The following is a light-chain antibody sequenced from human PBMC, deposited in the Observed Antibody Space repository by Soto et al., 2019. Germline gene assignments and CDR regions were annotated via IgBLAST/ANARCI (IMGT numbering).Light chain of an antibody. J-gene: IGKJ4*01. CDR2: GAS. V-gene: IGKV3-20*01. CDR1: QSVSSS. CDR3: QQYGTSPFT. Sequence: EIVLTQSPGTLSLSPGERATLSCRASQSVSSSLAWYQQKPGQAPRLLIYGASSRFTGIPDRFSGSGSGTEFTLTISSLEPEDFAVYYCQQYGTSPFTFGGGTKVEI.